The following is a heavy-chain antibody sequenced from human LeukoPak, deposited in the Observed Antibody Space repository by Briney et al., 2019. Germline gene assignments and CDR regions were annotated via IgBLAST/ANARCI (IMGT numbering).Heavy chain of an antibody. J-gene: IGHJ4*02. D-gene: IGHD2-15*01. CDR3: VSGVYDSQYYFDY. CDR1: GFTLSKHW. V-gene: IGHV3-74*01. CDR2: INTDESTI. Sequence: GGSLRLSCAASGFTLSKHWMHWVRQAPGKGLVWVSRINTDESTINHADSVKGRFTISRDNAKNTLYLQMNSLRAEDTALYYCVSGVYDSQYYFDYWGQGTLVTVSS.